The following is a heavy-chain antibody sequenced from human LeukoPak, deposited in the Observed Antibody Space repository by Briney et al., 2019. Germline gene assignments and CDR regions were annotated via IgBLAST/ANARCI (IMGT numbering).Heavy chain of an antibody. V-gene: IGHV4-4*09. D-gene: IGHD2-15*01. CDR1: GGSISDYF. CDR3: ARGPYCSGGSCYARTFDY. Sequence: SGTLSLTCSVSGGSISDYFWSWVRQPPGKGLEWIGYIHDSGTTNYNPSLLSRLSISVDPSNNQFSLKLSSVTAADTAVYFCARGPYCSGGSCYARTFDYWGQGTLVTVSS. CDR2: IHDSGTT. J-gene: IGHJ4*02.